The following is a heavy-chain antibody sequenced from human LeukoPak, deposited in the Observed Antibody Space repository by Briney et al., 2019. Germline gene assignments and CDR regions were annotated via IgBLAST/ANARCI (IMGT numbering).Heavy chain of an antibody. CDR2: ISSSSSYI. J-gene: IGHJ4*02. Sequence: GSLRLSCAASGFTFSSYSMNWVRQAPGKGLEWVSSISSSSSYIYYADSVKGRFTISRDNAKNSLYLQMNSLRAEDTAVYYCARVSLGYCSSTSCYLDYWAREPWSPSPQ. CDR3: ARVSLGYCSSTSCYLDY. V-gene: IGHV3-21*01. CDR1: GFTFSSYS. D-gene: IGHD2-2*01.